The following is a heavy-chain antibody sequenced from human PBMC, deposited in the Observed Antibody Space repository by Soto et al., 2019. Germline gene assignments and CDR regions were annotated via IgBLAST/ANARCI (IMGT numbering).Heavy chain of an antibody. CDR1: GFTFSSYA. V-gene: IGHV3-23*01. J-gene: IGHJ4*02. D-gene: IGHD3-10*01. CDR3: ARAYYFGSGTSYTLYY. Sequence: PGGSLRLSCAASGFTFSSYAMSWVRQAPGKGLEWVSAISHNAVTTNYADSVKGRFTISRDNSESVVLLQMNSLRPDDTALYFCARAYYFGSGTSYTLYYWGQGTQVTVSS. CDR2: ISHNAVTT.